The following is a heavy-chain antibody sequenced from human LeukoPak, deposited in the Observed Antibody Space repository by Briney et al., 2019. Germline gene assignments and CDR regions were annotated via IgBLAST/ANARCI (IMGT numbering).Heavy chain of an antibody. Sequence: SETLSLTCAVYGGSFSGYYWRWIRQPPGKGLEWIGEINHSGSTNYNPSLKSRVTISVDTSKNQFSLKLSSVTAADTAVYYCARGRRFGWGMLGYMDVWGKGTTVTVSS. D-gene: IGHD3-9*01. V-gene: IGHV4-34*01. CDR1: GGSFSGYY. CDR3: ARGRRFGWGMLGYMDV. CDR2: INHSGST. J-gene: IGHJ6*03.